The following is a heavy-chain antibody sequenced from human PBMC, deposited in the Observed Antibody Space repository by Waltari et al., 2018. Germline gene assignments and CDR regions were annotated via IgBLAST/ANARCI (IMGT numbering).Heavy chain of an antibody. CDR2: IIPIFGTA. J-gene: IGHJ4*02. CDR3: AREAHPCGGDCVPNFDY. CDR1: GGTFSRYA. D-gene: IGHD2-21*01. Sequence: QVQLVQSGAEVKKPGSSVKVSCKASGGTFSRYAISWVRPDPVQGLEWMGRIIPIFGTANYAQKFQGRVTITADKSTSTAYMELSSLRSEDTAVYYCAREAHPCGGDCVPNFDYWGQGTLVTVSS. V-gene: IGHV1-69*08.